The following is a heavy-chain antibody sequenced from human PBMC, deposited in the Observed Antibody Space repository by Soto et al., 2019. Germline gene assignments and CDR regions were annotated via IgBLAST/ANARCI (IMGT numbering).Heavy chain of an antibody. CDR2: IYFSGST. Sequence: WETLSLTCTVSGGSISSDYWSWVRQPPVKGLEWIGYIYFSGSTNYNPSLESRVTISLDASKTQFSLKLRSLTTVDTAVYYCARVGGVAARTFAYWGQGTLVTVSS. V-gene: IGHV4-59*01. CDR3: ARVGGVAARTFAY. CDR1: GGSISSDY. D-gene: IGHD6-6*01. J-gene: IGHJ4*02.